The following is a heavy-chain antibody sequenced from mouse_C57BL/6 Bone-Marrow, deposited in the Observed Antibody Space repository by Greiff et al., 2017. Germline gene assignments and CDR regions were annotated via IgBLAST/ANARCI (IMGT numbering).Heavy chain of an antibody. V-gene: IGHV1-85*01. CDR3: AREGGGYYGSSYPYCYAMDY. CDR1: GYTFTSYD. D-gene: IGHD1-1*01. CDR2: IYPRDGST. Sequence: VQLQQSGPELVKPGASVKLSCKASGYTFTSYDIHWVKQRPGQGLEWIGWIYPRDGSTKYNEKFKGKATLTVDTSSSTAYMQLPSLTSQYSVVYFCAREGGGYYGSSYPYCYAMDYWGQGTSVTVSS. J-gene: IGHJ4*01.